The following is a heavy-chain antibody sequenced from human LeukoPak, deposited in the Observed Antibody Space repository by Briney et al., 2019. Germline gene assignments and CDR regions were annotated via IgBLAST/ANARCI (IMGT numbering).Heavy chain of an antibody. V-gene: IGHV3-48*03. D-gene: IGHD6-13*01. CDR1: GFTFSSYE. J-gene: IGHJ4*02. CDR2: ISSSGSTI. CDR3: ARDFGSAAAGRGY. Sequence: PGGSLRLSCAASGFTFSSYEMSWVRQAPGKGLEWVSYISSSGSTIYYADSVKGRFTISRDNAKNSLYLQMNSLRAEDTAVYYCARDFGSAAAGRGYWGQGTLVTVSS.